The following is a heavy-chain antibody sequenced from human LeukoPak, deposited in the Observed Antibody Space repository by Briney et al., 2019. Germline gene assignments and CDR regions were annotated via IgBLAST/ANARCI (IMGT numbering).Heavy chain of an antibody. CDR3: TRGSIAYYYMDV. CDR2: IYHSGST. CDR1: GDSISSGYY. J-gene: IGHJ6*03. D-gene: IGHD3-22*01. Sequence: SEALSLTCTVSGDSISSGYYWCWVRQPPGKGLEWIGSIYHSGSTYYNPSLKSRVTISVDTSKNQFSLKLSSVTAADTAVYYCTRGSIAYYYMDVWGKGTTVTISS. V-gene: IGHV4-38-2*02.